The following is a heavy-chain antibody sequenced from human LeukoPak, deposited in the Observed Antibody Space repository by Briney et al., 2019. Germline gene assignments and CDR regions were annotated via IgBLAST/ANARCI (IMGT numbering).Heavy chain of an antibody. V-gene: IGHV3-21*06. J-gene: IGHJ4*02. CDR1: GFTFSTYS. D-gene: IGHD3-10*01. CDR3: ARDLLGSGSFYGF. CDR2: ITSSSAYI. Sequence: GGSLRLSCAASGFTFSTYSMNWVRQAPGKGLEWVSTITSSSAYIYYADSVKGRFTISRDNAKNSLYLQMNSLRAEDTAVFYCARDLLGSGSFYGFWGQGTLVTVSS.